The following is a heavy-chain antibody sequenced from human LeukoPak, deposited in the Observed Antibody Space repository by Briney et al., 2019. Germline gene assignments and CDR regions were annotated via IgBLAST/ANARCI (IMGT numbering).Heavy chain of an antibody. J-gene: IGHJ6*03. CDR1: GDVVTSASHY. Sequence: PSETLSLTCKVSGDVVTSASHYWAWIRQSPGKELEWIGSIDCRGTTYYNPSLRSRVTIAVDTSKKQFSLQARSLAAPETAVYHCAGCQIVVVTTPGGGYTDAWGKGTTVTVSS. CDR3: AGCQIVVVTTPGGGYTDA. D-gene: IGHD4-17*01. CDR2: IDCRGTT. V-gene: IGHV4-39*07.